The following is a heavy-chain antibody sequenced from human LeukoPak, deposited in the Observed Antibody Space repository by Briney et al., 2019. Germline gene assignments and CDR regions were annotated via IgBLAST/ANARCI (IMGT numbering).Heavy chain of an antibody. CDR3: AKGSRQGYSSSWYSYYFDY. J-gene: IGHJ4*02. CDR1: GFTFSSYA. Sequence: GASLRLSCAASGFTFSSYAMSWVRQAPGKGLEWVSAISGSGGSTYYADSVKGRFTISRDNSKNTLYLQMNSLRAEDTAVYYCAKGSRQGYSSSWYSYYFDYWGQGTLVIVSS. CDR2: ISGSGGST. D-gene: IGHD6-13*01. V-gene: IGHV3-23*01.